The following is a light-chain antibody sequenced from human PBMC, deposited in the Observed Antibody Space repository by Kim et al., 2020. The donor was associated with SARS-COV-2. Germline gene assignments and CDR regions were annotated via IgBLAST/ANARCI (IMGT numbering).Light chain of an antibody. CDR3: QQRSRWPPT. CDR2: DAS. V-gene: IGKV3-11*01. J-gene: IGKJ5*01. Sequence: LPPGETATLSCRASHSISNSLAWYQQKPGQAPRLLIYDASNGATDIPARFSGSGSGTDFTLTISSLEPEDFAVYFCQQRSRWPPTFGQGTRLEIK. CDR1: HSISNS.